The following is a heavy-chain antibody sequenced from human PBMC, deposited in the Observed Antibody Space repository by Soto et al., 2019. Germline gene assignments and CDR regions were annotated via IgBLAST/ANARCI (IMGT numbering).Heavy chain of an antibody. CDR3: ARQGTSRGSDYAAFDS. CDR1: GYTFIYFW. CDR2: IYPGASDI. Sequence: LKISCQASGYTFIYFWVAWVRQVPGKGLEWMGVIYPGASDIRYSPSFEGHVTISADKSTNTAYLQWSSLEAADTAIYYCARQGTSRGSDYAAFDSWGPGTLVTVSS. D-gene: IGHD3-10*01. J-gene: IGHJ4*02. V-gene: IGHV5-51*01.